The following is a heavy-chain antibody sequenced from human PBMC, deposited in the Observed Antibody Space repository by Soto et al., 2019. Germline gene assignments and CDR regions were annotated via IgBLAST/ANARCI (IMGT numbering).Heavy chain of an antibody. CDR2: IYYSGTT. CDR1: GGSISSGHYY. Sequence: SETLSLTCTVSGGSISSGHYYWSWIRQPPGKGLEWIGYIYYSGTTYYNPSLKSRVYISVDTSKNQFSLKLSSVTAADTAVYYCARAHYESSGFFPGAFDIWGQGTMVTVSS. J-gene: IGHJ3*02. V-gene: IGHV4-30-4*01. D-gene: IGHD3-22*01. CDR3: ARAHYESSGFFPGAFDI.